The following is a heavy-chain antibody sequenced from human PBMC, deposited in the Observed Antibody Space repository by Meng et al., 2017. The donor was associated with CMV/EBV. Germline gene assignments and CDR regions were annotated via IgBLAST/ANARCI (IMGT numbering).Heavy chain of an antibody. CDR2: INHSGST. Sequence: QGQLQPWGAGLLKPSEPLSLPCAVYGGSFSGYYWSWIRQPPGKGLEWIGEINHSGSTNYNPSLKSRVTISVDTSKNQFSLKLSSVTAADTAVYYCARGGNWFDPWGQGTLVTVSS. V-gene: IGHV4-34*01. CDR3: ARGGNWFDP. CDR1: GGSFSGYY. J-gene: IGHJ5*02.